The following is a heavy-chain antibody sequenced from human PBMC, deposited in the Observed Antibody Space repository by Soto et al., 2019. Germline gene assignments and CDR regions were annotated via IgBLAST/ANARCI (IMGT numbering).Heavy chain of an antibody. CDR3: ASTYSTSWYWFDP. D-gene: IGHD6-13*01. Sequence: QVTVKESGPVLVKPTETRTLTCTVSGFSLSNAGLGVSWLRQPPGNALEWLAHIFSNDEKSYSTALKSRLTISKDTSKSQVVLTMTNMDPVDTATYYCASTYSTSWYWFDPWCQGTLVTVSS. CDR1: GFSLSNAGLG. V-gene: IGHV2-26*04. J-gene: IGHJ5*02. CDR2: IFSNDEK.